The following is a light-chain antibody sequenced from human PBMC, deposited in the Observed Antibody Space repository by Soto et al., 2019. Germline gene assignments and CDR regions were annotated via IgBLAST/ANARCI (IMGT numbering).Light chain of an antibody. V-gene: IGLV2-14*01. CDR1: SIEVCGYNY. J-gene: IGLJ3*02. CDR2: EVT. Sequence: QSALTQPASVSGSPGQSITISCTGTSIEVCGYNYVSWYQHHPGKAPKLMIYEVTNRPSGVSNRFSGSKSGNTASLTISGLQAEDEADYYCSSYTSSSTPWVFGGGTKLTVL. CDR3: SSYTSSSTPWV.